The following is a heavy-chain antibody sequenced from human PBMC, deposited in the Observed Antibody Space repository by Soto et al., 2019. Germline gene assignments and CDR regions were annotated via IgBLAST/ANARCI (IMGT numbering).Heavy chain of an antibody. J-gene: IGHJ4*02. CDR3: ARGRGLYNSGRSQLDS. CDR1: GFTFSSCG. Sequence: GGSLRLSCAASGFTFSSCGMHWVRQAPGKGLEWVAVIWYDGSNKYYADSVKGRFTISRDNSKNTLYLQMNSLRAEDTAVYYCARGRGLYNSGRSQLDSWGQGTLVTVSS. CDR2: IWYDGSNK. D-gene: IGHD1-1*01. V-gene: IGHV3-33*01.